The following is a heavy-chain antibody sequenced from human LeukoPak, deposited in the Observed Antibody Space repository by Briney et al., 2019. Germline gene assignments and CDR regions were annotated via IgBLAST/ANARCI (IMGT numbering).Heavy chain of an antibody. CDR2: ISSNGGST. D-gene: IGHD1-26*01. J-gene: IGHJ4*02. CDR3: RWEPKY. V-gene: IGHV3-64*04. CDR1: GFTFSNYA. Sequence: QAGGSLRLSCSASGFTFSNYAMYWVRQAPGKGLKYVSTISSNGGSTYYADSVKGRFTISRDNSKNTLYLQMNSLRAEDTAVYYCRWEPKYWGQGTLVTVSS.